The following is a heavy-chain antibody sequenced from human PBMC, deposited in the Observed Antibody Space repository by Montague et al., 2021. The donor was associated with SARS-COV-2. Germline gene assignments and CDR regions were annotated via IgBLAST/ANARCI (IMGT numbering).Heavy chain of an antibody. V-gene: IGHV4-34*01. CDR3: ARDQVTISGVLIFIPAAGHLDG. Sequence: SETLSLTCAVYSGSISDFYWSWIRQSPGKGLELIGEINHTGSATYNPSLNGRVTLSRDTSKNQVSLKLQSVTPADTAVYYCARDQVTISGVLIFIPAAGHLDGWGQGTSVTVSS. D-gene: IGHD3-3*01. CDR1: SGSISDFY. J-gene: IGHJ3*01. CDR2: INHTGSA.